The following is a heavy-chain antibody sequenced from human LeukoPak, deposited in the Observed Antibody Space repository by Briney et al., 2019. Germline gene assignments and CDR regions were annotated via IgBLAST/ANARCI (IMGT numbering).Heavy chain of an antibody. CDR3: ARERSTPYGSGRVWAFDI. V-gene: IGHV3-53*01. J-gene: IGHJ3*02. D-gene: IGHD3-10*01. CDR2: IYSGGST. Sequence: GGSLRLSCAASGFTVSSNYMSWVRQAPGKGLEWVSVIYSGGSTYYADSVKGRFTISRDNSKNTLYLQMNSLRAEDTAVYYCARERSTPYGSGRVWAFDIWGQGTMVTVSS. CDR1: GFTVSSNY.